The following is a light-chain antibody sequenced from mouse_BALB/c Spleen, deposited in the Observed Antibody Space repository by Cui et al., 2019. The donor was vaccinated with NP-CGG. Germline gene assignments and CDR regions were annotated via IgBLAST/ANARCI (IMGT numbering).Light chain of an antibody. CDR1: TGAVTTSNY. CDR3: ALWYSNHWV. Sequence: QAVVTTASALSTSPGETVTLTCRSSTGAVTTSNYANWVQEKPDHLFTGLIGGTNNRVPGVPARFSGSLIGDKAALTITGAQTEDEAIYFCALWYSNHWVFGGGTKVTVL. J-gene: IGLJ1*01. V-gene: IGLV1*01. CDR2: GTN.